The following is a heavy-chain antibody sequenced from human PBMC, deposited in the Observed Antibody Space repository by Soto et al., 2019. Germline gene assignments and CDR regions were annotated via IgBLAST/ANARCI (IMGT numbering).Heavy chain of an antibody. CDR3: AKENKGLVGATN. J-gene: IGHJ4*02. V-gene: IGHV3-23*01. D-gene: IGHD1-26*01. CDR2: ISGSGGST. CDR1: GFTFSSYA. Sequence: EVQLLESGGGLVQPGGSLRLSCAASGFTFSSYAMSWVRQAPGKGLEWVSAISGSGGSTYYADSVKGRFTLSRDNSKNTLYLQMSSLRAEDTAVYYCAKENKGLVGATNWGKGTLVSVSS.